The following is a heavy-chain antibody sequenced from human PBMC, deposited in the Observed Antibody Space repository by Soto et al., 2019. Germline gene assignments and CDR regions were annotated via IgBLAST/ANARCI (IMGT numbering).Heavy chain of an antibody. CDR2: ISAYNGNR. D-gene: IGHD2-15*01. V-gene: IGHV1-18*01. Sequence: QVQLVQSGAEVKKPGASVKVSCKASGYTFTSYGVSWVGQAPGQGLEWMGWISAYNGNRNYAQKLQGRVTMTTDTSTSTAYMELRSLRSDDTAAYYCARADMSLVWFDPWGQGTLVTVSS. J-gene: IGHJ5*02. CDR3: ARADMSLVWFDP. CDR1: GYTFTSYG.